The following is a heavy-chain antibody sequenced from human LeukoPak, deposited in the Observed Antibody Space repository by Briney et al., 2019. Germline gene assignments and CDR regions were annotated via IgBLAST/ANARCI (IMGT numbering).Heavy chain of an antibody. CDR2: VGTAGDT. J-gene: IGHJ4*02. Sequence: GGSLRLSCAASGFTFSSYDMHWVRQATGKGLEWVSAVGTAGDTYYPGSVKGRFTISRDNAKNSLYLQMNSLRAEDTAVYYCARLLVYNSGGEAFDCWGQGTLVTVSS. CDR3: ARLLVYNSGGEAFDC. V-gene: IGHV3-13*01. D-gene: IGHD3-10*01. CDR1: GFTFSSYD.